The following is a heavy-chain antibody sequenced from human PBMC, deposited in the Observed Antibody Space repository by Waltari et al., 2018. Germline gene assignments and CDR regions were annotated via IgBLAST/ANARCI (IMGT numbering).Heavy chain of an antibody. CDR2: IDWDDDK. J-gene: IGHJ3*02. Sequence: QVTLRESGPALVKPTQTLTLTCTFSGFSLSTSGMCVSWIRQPPGKALEWLALIDWDDDKDYSTSLKTRLTIAKDTSKNQVVLTMTNMDPVDTATYYCARILVDYDSSGYYLDAFDIWGQGTMVTVSS. D-gene: IGHD3-22*01. V-gene: IGHV2-70*01. CDR3: ARILVDYDSSGYYLDAFDI. CDR1: GFSLSTSGMC.